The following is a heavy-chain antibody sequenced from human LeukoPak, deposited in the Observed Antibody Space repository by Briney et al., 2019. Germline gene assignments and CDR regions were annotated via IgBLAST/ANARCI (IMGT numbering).Heavy chain of an antibody. Sequence: PGGSLRLSCAASGFAFSVYEMYWVRQAPGKGLVWVSYISSSGGTRYYADSVKGRFTISRDNAKNSLYLQMNSLRAEDTAVYYCATLTVASSFDYWGQGTLVTVSS. CDR3: ATLTVASSFDY. J-gene: IGHJ4*02. V-gene: IGHV3-48*03. CDR1: GFAFSVYE. CDR2: ISSSGGTR. D-gene: IGHD6-19*01.